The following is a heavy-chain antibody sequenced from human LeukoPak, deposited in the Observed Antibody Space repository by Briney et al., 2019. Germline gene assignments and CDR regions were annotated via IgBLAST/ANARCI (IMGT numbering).Heavy chain of an antibody. CDR1: GFTFSDYS. CDR2: TSSGSSWI. V-gene: IGHV3-21*01. Sequence: PGGSLRLSCAASGFTFSDYSMNWVRQAPGKGLEWVASTSSGSSWIYYADSVRGRFTISRDNAKNSLYLQMNSLRAEDTAVYYCARSLLWFGPWGQGTPVTVSS. J-gene: IGHJ5*02. CDR3: ARSLLWFGP. D-gene: IGHD3-10*01.